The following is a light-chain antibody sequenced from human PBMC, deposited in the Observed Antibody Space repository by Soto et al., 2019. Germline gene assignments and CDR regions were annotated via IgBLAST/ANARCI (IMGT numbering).Light chain of an antibody. CDR1: QTVLSSY. CDR3: QQYGNPPQT. CDR2: GAS. J-gene: IGKJ1*01. V-gene: IGKV3-20*01. Sequence: EIVLTQSPGTLSLSPGEPVTLSCRASQTVLSSYVAWYQQKPGQAPRLLIYGASSRATGIPDRFSGSGSGTDFTLTISRLEHEDFGVFYCQQYGNPPQTFGQGTRVEVK.